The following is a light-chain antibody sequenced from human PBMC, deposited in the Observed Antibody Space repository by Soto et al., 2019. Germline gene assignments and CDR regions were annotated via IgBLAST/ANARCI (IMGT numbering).Light chain of an antibody. V-gene: IGKV2-28*01. CDR3: MQALQAPFT. CDR1: QSLLHSNGYNY. CDR2: SGS. J-gene: IGKJ3*01. Sequence: EIVMTQSPLSLPVTPGEPASISCKSSQSLLHSNGYNYLDWYLQKPGQSPQLLIYSGSNRASGVPDRFSGSGSGTDFTLKISRVEAEDVAVYYCMQALQAPFTFGPGTKLDI.